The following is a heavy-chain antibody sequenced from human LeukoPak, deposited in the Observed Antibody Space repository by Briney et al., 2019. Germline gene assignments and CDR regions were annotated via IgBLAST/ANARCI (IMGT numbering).Heavy chain of an antibody. V-gene: IGHV3-64*01. CDR1: GFTFSSYA. J-gene: IGHJ4*02. D-gene: IGHD1-26*01. CDR2: MSSNGDTT. CDR3: ARVGDVGPFDY. Sequence: GGSLRLSCAASGFTFSSYAMHWVRQAPGKGLEYVSAMSSNGDTTDYANSVKGRFTISRDNSKNTLYLQMGSLRAEDMAVYYCARVGDVGPFDYWGQGTLVTVSS.